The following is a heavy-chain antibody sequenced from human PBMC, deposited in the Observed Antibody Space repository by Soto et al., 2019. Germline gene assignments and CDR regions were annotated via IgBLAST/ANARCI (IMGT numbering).Heavy chain of an antibody. CDR3: ARHLGMDV. J-gene: IGHJ6*02. V-gene: IGHV1-46*02. CDR1: GYTFNRYQ. Sequence: ASVKVSCKASGYTFNRYQMHWVRRAPGEGLEWMGIINPSDGSTSYAQNLQGRVTMTRDTSTSTVYMELNSLRSEDTAVYYCARHLGMDVWGQGTTVTVSS. CDR2: INPSDGST.